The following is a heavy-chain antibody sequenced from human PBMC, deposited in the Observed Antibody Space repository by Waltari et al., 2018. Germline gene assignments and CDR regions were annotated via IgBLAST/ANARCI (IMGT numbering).Heavy chain of an antibody. CDR2: MNPNSGGT. CDR3: ARVLRFLEWSNYFDY. CDR1: GYTFTGYY. Sequence: QVQLVQSGAEVKKPGASVKVSCKASGYTFTGYYMHWGGQAPGQGLEWMGWMNPNSGGTNYAQKFQGRVTMTRDTSISTAYMELSRLRSDDTAVYYCARVLRFLEWSNYFDYWGQGTLVTVSS. D-gene: IGHD3-3*01. J-gene: IGHJ4*02. V-gene: IGHV1-2*02.